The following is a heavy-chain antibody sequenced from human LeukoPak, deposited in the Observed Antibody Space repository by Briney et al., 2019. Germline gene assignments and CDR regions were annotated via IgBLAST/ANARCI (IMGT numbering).Heavy chain of an antibody. J-gene: IGHJ4*02. V-gene: IGHV3-21*01. CDR1: GFTFSSYS. D-gene: IGHD6-19*01. CDR3: ARVRYSSGWYGYFDY. Sequence: PGGSLRLSCAASGFTFSSYSMNWVRQAPGKGLEWVSSISSSSSYIYYADSVKGRFTISRDNAKNSLYLQMNSLRAEDTAVYYCARVRYSSGWYGYFDYWGQGTLVTVSS. CDR2: ISSSSSYI.